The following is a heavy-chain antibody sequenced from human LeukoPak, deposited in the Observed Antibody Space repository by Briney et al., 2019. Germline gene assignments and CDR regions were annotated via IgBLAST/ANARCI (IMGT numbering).Heavy chain of an antibody. CDR3: ARVFAPAMVKRTFDI. D-gene: IGHD5-18*01. V-gene: IGHV4-31*03. CDR2: IYYSGST. Sequence: SETLSLTCTVSAGSISSGGYYWGWIRQHPGRGLEFIGYIYYSGSTYYNPSLQSRVAISVDTSKNQFSLNLGSVTAADTAVYYCARVFAPAMVKRTFDIWGQGTKVTVSS. J-gene: IGHJ3*02. CDR1: AGSISSGGYY.